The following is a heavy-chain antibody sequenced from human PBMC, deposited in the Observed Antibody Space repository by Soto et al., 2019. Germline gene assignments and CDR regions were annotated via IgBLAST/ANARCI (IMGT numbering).Heavy chain of an antibody. V-gene: IGHV3-23*01. D-gene: IGHD2-21*01. Sequence: GGSLILSCTASGFIFSSHAMNWVRQAPGEGLEWVSAISGSGAYTYYADSVKGRFTISRDNSKNTLDLHMNSLRAEDTAVYYCAKDVQGYYKPSDIWGQGTMVTVSS. J-gene: IGHJ3*02. CDR2: ISGSGAYT. CDR3: AKDVQGYYKPSDI. CDR1: GFIFSSHA.